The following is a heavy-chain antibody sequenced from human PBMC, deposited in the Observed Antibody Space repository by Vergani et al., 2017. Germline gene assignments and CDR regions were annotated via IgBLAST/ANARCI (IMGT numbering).Heavy chain of an antibody. Sequence: VQLQESGPGLVKSSETLSLTCSVSFDSIRNLYCNWIRQAPGKGLEWVSAISGHGDRTYYADSVKGRFTISRDNSKNTVYLQMNSLKAEDRATYYCAREERSNTSPFVGDWGQGTLVTV. CDR1: FDSIRNLYC. D-gene: IGHD2/OR15-2a*01. CDR3: AREERSNTSPFVGD. J-gene: IGHJ4*02. V-gene: IGHV3-23*01. CDR2: ISGHGDRT.